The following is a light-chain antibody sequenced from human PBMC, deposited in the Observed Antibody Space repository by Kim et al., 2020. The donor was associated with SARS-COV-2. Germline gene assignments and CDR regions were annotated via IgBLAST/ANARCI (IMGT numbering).Light chain of an antibody. CDR2: YAS. CDR3: QQYGGLPYT. J-gene: IGKJ2*01. Sequence: EIVLTQSPGTLSLSPGERATLSCRASQSVSSNFLAWYQQNPGQAPRLVIYYASNRAPGIPDRFSGSGSGTDFTLTISRLEPEDFAVYYCQQYGGLPYTFGQGTKLEI. CDR1: QSVSSNF. V-gene: IGKV3-20*01.